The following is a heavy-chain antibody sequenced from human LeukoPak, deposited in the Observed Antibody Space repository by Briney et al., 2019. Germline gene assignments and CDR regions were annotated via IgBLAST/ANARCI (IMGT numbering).Heavy chain of an antibody. Sequence: GGSLRLSCAASGFTFNNDAMNWVRQAPGKGLEWISGISGGGGGTYYPDSVRGRFTISRDNSKNTLYLQMHSLRAEDTAVYYCAKGGLPAYSFDFWGQGTLVTVSS. CDR2: ISGGGGGT. CDR1: GFTFNNDA. J-gene: IGHJ4*02. V-gene: IGHV3-23*01. CDR3: AKGGLPAYSFDF.